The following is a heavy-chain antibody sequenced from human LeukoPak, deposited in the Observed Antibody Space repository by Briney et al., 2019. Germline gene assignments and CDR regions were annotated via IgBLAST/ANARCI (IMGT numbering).Heavy chain of an antibody. CDR1: GFTFSSYA. Sequence: PGRSLRLSCAASGFTFSSYAMSWVRQAPGKGLEWVSAISGSGGSTYYADSVKGRFTISRDNSKNTLYLQMNSLRAEDTAVYYCAKDHEDGYNYFDYWGQGTLVTVSS. CDR3: AKDHEDGYNYFDY. V-gene: IGHV3-23*01. CDR2: ISGSGGST. D-gene: IGHD5-24*01. J-gene: IGHJ4*02.